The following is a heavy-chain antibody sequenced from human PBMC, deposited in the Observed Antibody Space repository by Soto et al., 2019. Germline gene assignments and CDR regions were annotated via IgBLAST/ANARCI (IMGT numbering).Heavy chain of an antibody. CDR1: GDSFSRST. CDR3: ARDYYYDSSGHYDY. Sequence: ASVKVSCKASGDSFSRSTFSWVRQAPGQRLEWMGWINAGDGNTKYSQKFQGRVTITSDTSASTAYMELSSLTSEDTAVYYCARDYYYDSSGHYDYWGQGTLVTVSS. V-gene: IGHV1-3*01. CDR2: INAGDGNT. D-gene: IGHD3-22*01. J-gene: IGHJ4*02.